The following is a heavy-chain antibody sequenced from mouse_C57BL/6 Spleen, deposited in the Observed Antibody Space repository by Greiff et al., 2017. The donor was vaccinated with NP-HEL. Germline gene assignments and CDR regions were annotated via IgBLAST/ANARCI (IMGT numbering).Heavy chain of an antibody. Sequence: VQLQQSGPELVKPGASVKIPCKASGYTFTDYNMDWVKQSHGKSLEWIGDINPNNGGTIYNQKFKGKATLTVDKSSSTAYMELRSLTSEDTAVYYCARGSYYGSSWYFDVWGTGTTVTVSS. CDR3: ARGSYYGSSWYFDV. CDR2: INPNNGGT. J-gene: IGHJ1*03. CDR1: GYTFTDYN. D-gene: IGHD1-1*01. V-gene: IGHV1-18*01.